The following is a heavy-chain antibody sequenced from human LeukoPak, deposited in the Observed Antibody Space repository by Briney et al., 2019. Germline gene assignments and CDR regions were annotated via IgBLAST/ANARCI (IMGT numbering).Heavy chain of an antibody. Sequence: GESLKISCKGSGYSFTSYWIGWVRQMPGKGLEWMGIIYPGDSDTRYSPSFQGQVTISADKSISTAYLQWSSLKASDTAMYYCASTPFPREVGASDDAFDIWGQGTMVTVSS. CDR1: GYSFTSYW. D-gene: IGHD1-26*01. CDR2: IYPGDSDT. J-gene: IGHJ3*02. V-gene: IGHV5-51*01. CDR3: ASTPFPREVGASDDAFDI.